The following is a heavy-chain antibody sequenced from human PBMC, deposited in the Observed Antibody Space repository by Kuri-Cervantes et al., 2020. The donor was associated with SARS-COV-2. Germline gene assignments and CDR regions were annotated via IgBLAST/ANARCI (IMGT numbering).Heavy chain of an antibody. V-gene: IGHV4-39*01. D-gene: IGHD6-13*01. Sequence: SETLSLTCTLSGGSIGRRNYYWGWIRQPPGKGLEWIGNIYYSEDTYYNPSLRSRDTISEDTSKNQFSLKLSSVTAADTAVYYCATGYSSRGGFDPWGQGTLVTVSS. CDR1: GGSIGRRNYY. CDR2: IYYSEDT. CDR3: ATGYSSRGGFDP. J-gene: IGHJ5*02.